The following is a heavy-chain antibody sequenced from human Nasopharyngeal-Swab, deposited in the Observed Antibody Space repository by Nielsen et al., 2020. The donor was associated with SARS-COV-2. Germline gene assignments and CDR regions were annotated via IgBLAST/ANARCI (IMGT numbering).Heavy chain of an antibody. D-gene: IGHD3-9*01. CDR2: IYYSGST. J-gene: IGHJ5*02. V-gene: IGHV4-61*08. CDR1: GGSISSGDYY. Sequence: SETLSLTCTVSGGSISSGDYYWSWIRQPPGKGLEWIGYIYYSGSTNYNPSLKSRVTISVDTSKNQFSLKLSSVTAADTAVYYCARLGSYDILTGFPRRDNWFDPWGQGTLVTVSS. CDR3: ARLGSYDILTGFPRRDNWFDP.